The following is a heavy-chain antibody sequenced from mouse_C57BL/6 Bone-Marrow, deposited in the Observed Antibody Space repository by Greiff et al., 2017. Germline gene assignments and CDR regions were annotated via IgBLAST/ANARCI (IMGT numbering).Heavy chain of an antibody. V-gene: IGHV1-54*01. CDR2: INPGSGGT. Sequence: QVQLQQSGAELVRPGTSVKVSCKASGYAFTNYLIEWVKQRPGQGLEWIGVINPGSGGTHSNEKFKGKATLTADKSSSTAYMQISILTSEDSTVYFCDCSKNWDSWCAYWGQGTLVTVSA. CDR3: DCSKNWDSWCAY. CDR1: GYAFTNYL. J-gene: IGHJ3*01. D-gene: IGHD4-1*01.